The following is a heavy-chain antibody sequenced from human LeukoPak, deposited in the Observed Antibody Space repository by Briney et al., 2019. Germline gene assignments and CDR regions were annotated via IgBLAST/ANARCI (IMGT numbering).Heavy chain of an antibody. CDR2: IIASVGTA. D-gene: IGHD2-15*01. CDR3: AIAMVVAATFLSFDY. Sequence: SVKLSCTASGYTFTGYYMHWVRQAPGQGLEWMGWIIASVGTANYAQKFQGRVTISADETTTTAYMERISMRSADTAVYYSAIAMVVAATFLSFDYWGQGTLVTVSS. J-gene: IGHJ4*02. CDR1: GYTFTGYY. V-gene: IGHV1-69*13.